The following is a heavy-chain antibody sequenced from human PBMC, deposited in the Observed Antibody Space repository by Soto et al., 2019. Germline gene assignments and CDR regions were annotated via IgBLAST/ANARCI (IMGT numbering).Heavy chain of an antibody. CDR1: GFTFGDYA. Sequence: VQLVESGGGLVQPGRSLRLSCTASGFTFGDYAMSWFRQAPGKGLEWVGFIRSKAYGGTTEYAASVKGRFTISRDDSKSIAYLQMNSLKTEDTAVYYCTRGSSSPPNFYYYYYMDVWGKGTTVTVSS. V-gene: IGHV3-49*03. CDR3: TRGSSSPPNFYYYYYMDV. D-gene: IGHD6-6*01. CDR2: IRSKAYGGTT. J-gene: IGHJ6*03.